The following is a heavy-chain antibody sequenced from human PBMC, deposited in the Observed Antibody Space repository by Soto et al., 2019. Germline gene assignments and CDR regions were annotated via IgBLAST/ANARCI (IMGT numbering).Heavy chain of an antibody. J-gene: IGHJ5*02. V-gene: IGHV4-39*01. Sequence: PSETLSLTCTVSGGSISSSSYYWGWIRQPPGKGLEWIGSIYYSGSTYYNPSLKSRVTISVDTSKNQFSLKLSSVTAADTAVYYCARVSTYYFGAGGTPYNWFHPGGQGPLVTVP. D-gene: IGHD3-10*01. CDR3: ARVSTYYFGAGGTPYNWFHP. CDR1: GGSISSSSYY. CDR2: IYYSGST.